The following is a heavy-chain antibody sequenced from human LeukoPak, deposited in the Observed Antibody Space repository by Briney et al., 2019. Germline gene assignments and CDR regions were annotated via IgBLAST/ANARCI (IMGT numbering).Heavy chain of an antibody. J-gene: IGHJ4*02. CDR3: AKDATRPTSGAPGY. CDR1: ELTFSHYG. D-gene: IGHD6-6*01. Sequence: GRSLRLSCAAAELTFSHYGIHWVRQAPGKGLEWVAFIRYDGSNKYYSDSVKGRFTISRDNSKNTLYLQMNSLRAEDTALYYCAKDATRPTSGAPGYWGQGTLVTVSS. CDR2: IRYDGSNK. V-gene: IGHV3-30*02.